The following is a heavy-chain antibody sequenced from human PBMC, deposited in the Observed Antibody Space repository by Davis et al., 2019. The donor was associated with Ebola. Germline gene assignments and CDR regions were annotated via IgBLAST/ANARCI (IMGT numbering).Heavy chain of an antibody. CDR3: ARDVGAAAGGDGDDY. CDR1: GYTFTSYG. CDR2: IIPILGIA. D-gene: IGHD6-13*01. V-gene: IGHV1-69*04. J-gene: IGHJ4*02. Sequence: SVKVSCKASGYTFTSYGISWVRQAPGQGLEWMGRIIPILGIANYAQKFQGRVTITADKSTSTAYMELSGLRSEDTAVYYCARDVGAAAGGDGDDYWGQGTLVTVSS.